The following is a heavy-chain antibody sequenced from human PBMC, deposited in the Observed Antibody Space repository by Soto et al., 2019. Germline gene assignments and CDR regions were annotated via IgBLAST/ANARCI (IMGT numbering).Heavy chain of an antibody. CDR3: ARDRSIAARPGFDY. Sequence: PGGSLRLSCAASGFTFSSYAMSWVRQAPGKGLECVSAISSSGGSTYYADSVKGGFTISRDNSKNTLYLQMNSLRAEDTAVYYCARDRSIAARPGFDYWGQGTLVTVSS. D-gene: IGHD6-6*01. CDR1: GFTFSSYA. V-gene: IGHV3-23*01. CDR2: ISSSGGST. J-gene: IGHJ4*02.